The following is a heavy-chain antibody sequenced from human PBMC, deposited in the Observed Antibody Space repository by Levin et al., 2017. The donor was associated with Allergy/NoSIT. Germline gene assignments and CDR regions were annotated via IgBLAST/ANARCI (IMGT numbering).Heavy chain of an antibody. CDR2: ISSRGNKI. Sequence: SGGSLRLSCAASGFTFNNYEMNWVRQAPGKGLEWVSYISSRGNKINYADSVKGRFTISRDNARNSLYLQMNSLRAEDTAVYYCAREPEFSYGSYWYLDLWGRGTLLTVSS. CDR1: GFTFNNYE. J-gene: IGHJ2*01. CDR3: AREPEFSYGSYWYLDL. V-gene: IGHV3-48*03. D-gene: IGHD5-18*01.